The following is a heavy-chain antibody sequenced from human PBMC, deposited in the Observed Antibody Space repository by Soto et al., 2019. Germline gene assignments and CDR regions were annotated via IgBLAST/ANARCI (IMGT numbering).Heavy chain of an antibody. J-gene: IGHJ4*02. CDR3: ASYCSGGSCYPTSGYFAY. Sequence: QVQLVQSGAEVKKPGSSVKVSCKASGGTFSSYAISWVRQAPGQGLEWMGGIIPIFGTANYAQKFQGRVTITADESTSTAYMELSSLRSEDTAVYYCASYCSGGSCYPTSGYFAYGGQGTLVTVSS. CDR2: IIPIFGTA. CDR1: GGTFSSYA. V-gene: IGHV1-69*01. D-gene: IGHD2-15*01.